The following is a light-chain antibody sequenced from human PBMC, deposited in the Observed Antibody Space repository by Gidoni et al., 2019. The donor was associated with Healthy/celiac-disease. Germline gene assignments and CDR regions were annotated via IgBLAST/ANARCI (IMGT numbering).Light chain of an antibody. CDR2: GAS. V-gene: IGKV3-20*01. J-gene: IGKJ3*01. CDR1: QSVSSSY. CDR3: QQYGSSFT. Sequence: EIVLTQSPGTLSLSPGERATLSCRASQSVSSSYLAWYQQTPGQAPRLLIYGASSRATGIPDRFSVSGSGTDFTLTISRLEPEDFAVYYCQQYGSSFTFGPGTKVDIK.